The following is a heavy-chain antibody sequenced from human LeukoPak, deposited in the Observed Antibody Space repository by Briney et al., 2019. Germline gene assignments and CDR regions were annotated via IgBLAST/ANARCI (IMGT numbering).Heavy chain of an antibody. Sequence: LGGSLRLSCAASGFSFSNYWMSWVRQAPGKGLQWVANINEDGSVKHYVESVKGRFTISRDNAKNSVYLQMNSLRAEDTAIYYCATSDDSSGSDWGQGTLVTVSS. D-gene: IGHD3-22*01. J-gene: IGHJ1*01. CDR3: ATSDDSSGSD. CDR1: GFSFSNYW. V-gene: IGHV3-7*01. CDR2: INEDGSVK.